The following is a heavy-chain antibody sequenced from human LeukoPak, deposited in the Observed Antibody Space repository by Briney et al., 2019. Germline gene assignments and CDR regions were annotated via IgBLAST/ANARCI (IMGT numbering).Heavy chain of an antibody. D-gene: IGHD2-2*01. J-gene: IGHJ6*03. CDR3: ARGQGYCVGTSCYYYMDV. Sequence: GGSLRLSCAASGFTFSSYAMHWVRQAPGKGLEYVSAISSNGGSTYYANSVKGRFTISRDNSKNTLYLQMNSLRAEDTAVYYCARGQGYCVGTSCYYYMDVWGKGTTVTVSS. CDR2: ISSNGGST. CDR1: GFTFSSYA. V-gene: IGHV3-64*01.